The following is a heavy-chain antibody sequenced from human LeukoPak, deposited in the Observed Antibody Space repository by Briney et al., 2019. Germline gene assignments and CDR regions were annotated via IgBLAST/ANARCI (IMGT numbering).Heavy chain of an antibody. D-gene: IGHD6-13*01. CDR2: IYYSGST. CDR1: GGSISSSSYY. CDR3: ARVTGYVMEDYFDY. V-gene: IGHV4-39*07. Sequence: ASETLSLTCTVSGGSISSSSYYWGWIRQPPGKGLEWIGSIYYSGSTYYNPSLKSRVTISVDTSKNQFSLRLSSVTAADAAVYYCARVTGYVMEDYFDYWGQGTLVTVSS. J-gene: IGHJ4*02.